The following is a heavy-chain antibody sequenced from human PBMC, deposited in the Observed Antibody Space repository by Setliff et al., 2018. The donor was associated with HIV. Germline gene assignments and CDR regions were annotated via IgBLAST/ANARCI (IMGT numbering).Heavy chain of an antibody. CDR2: IRSKAYGGTT. V-gene: IGHV3-49*03. J-gene: IGHJ3*02. CDR3: TRDTAVADAFDI. CDR1: GFTFGDYV. D-gene: IGHD6-19*01. Sequence: LSCTASGFTFGDYVMNWFRQAPGKGLEWVGFIRSKAYGGTTEYAASVKGRFTISRDDSKSIAYLQMNSLKTEDTVVYFCTRDTAVADAFDIWGQGTMVTVSS.